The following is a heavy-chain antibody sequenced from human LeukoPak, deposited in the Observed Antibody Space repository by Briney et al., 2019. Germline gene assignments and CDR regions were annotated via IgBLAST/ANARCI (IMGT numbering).Heavy chain of an antibody. CDR2: ISGSAGST. V-gene: IGHV3-23*01. D-gene: IGHD4-17*01. CDR3: AKDVTTIRVPGAFDI. Sequence: GGSLRLSCAASGFTFSSYAMSWVRQAPGKGLEWVSAISGSAGSTYYADSVKGRFTISRDRSKNTLYLQMNSLRAEDTAVYYCAKDVTTIRVPGAFDIWGQGTMVTVSS. J-gene: IGHJ3*02. CDR1: GFTFSSYA.